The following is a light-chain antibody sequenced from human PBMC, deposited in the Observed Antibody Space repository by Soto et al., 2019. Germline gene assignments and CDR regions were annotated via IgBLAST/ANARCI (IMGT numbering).Light chain of an antibody. Sequence: EVVMTQSPGTLSVSPGERATLSCRAGQSISFNLAWYQLKPGQVPRLLIYGASTRATGVPARFSGSGSGTDFTLTKSPLRSEVFVVYYRQQYTPGPWPLAQGTRLKIK. CDR1: QSISFN. CDR3: QQYTPGPWP. J-gene: IGKJ1*01. V-gene: IGKV3-15*01. CDR2: GAS.